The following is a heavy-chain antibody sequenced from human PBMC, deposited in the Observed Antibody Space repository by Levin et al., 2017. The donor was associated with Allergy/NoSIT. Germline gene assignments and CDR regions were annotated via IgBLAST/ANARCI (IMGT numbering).Heavy chain of an antibody. CDR2: IYYSGST. J-gene: IGHJ4*02. CDR1: GGSVSSGSYY. V-gene: IGHV4-61*01. Sequence: ASETLSLTCTVSGGSVSSGSYYWSWIRQPPGKGLEWIGYIYYSGSTNYNPSLKSRVTISVDTSKNQFSLKLSSVTAADTAVYYCARETVDNWNGRLSYWGQGTLVTVSS. CDR3: ARETVDNWNGRLSY. D-gene: IGHD1-1*01.